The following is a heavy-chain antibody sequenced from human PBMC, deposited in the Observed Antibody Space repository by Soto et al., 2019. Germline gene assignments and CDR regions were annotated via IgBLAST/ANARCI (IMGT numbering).Heavy chain of an antibody. CDR2: IIPIFGTA. J-gene: IGHJ4*02. V-gene: IGHV1-69*13. CDR3: ASYGSGSYLTEFDY. CDR1: GGTFSSYA. D-gene: IGHD3-10*01. Sequence: GASVKVSCKXSGGTFSSYAISWVRQAPGQGLEWMGGIIPIFGTANYAQKFQGRVTITADESTSTAYMELSSLRSEDTAVYYCASYGSGSYLTEFDYWGQGTLVTVSS.